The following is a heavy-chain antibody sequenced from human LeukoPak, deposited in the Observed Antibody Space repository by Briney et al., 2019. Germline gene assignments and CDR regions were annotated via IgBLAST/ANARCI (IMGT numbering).Heavy chain of an antibody. V-gene: IGHV4-31*03. CDR2: IYYSGST. J-gene: IGHJ4*02. Sequence: SETLSLTCTVSGGSISSGGYYWSWIRQHPGKGLEWIGYIYYSGSTYYNPSLRSRVTISVDTSKNQFSLKLSSVTAADTAVYYCARENPSGYYNRPIDYWGQGTLVTVSS. CDR3: ARENPSGYYNRPIDY. D-gene: IGHD3-22*01. CDR1: GGSISSGGYY.